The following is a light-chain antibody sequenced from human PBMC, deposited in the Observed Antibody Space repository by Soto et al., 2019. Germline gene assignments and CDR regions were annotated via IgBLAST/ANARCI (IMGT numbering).Light chain of an antibody. CDR3: HQRSNWPPLT. J-gene: IGKJ4*01. Sequence: EIVLTQSPATLSLSPGERATLSCRASQSVGGYLDWYQQKPGQAPRLLIYDASNRASGIPARFSGSGSGTDFTLTIRSREPEDLAVYYCHQRSNWPPLTFGGGTKVEIK. CDR1: QSVGGY. CDR2: DAS. V-gene: IGKV3-11*01.